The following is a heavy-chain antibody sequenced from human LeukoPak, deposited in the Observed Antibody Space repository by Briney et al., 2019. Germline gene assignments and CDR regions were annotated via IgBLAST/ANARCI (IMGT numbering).Heavy chain of an antibody. CDR1: VYTFTDYY. Sequence: ASVTVSFKASVYTFTDYYLHWLRQAPGQGREWMGWINPNSGGAKYAQKFQGRVTMTRDTSINTAYMELSRVRYDDTALYYCARDVIVGATTGPNYWGQGTLVTVSS. V-gene: IGHV1-2*02. D-gene: IGHD1-26*01. CDR3: ARDVIVGATTGPNY. J-gene: IGHJ4*02. CDR2: INPNSGGA.